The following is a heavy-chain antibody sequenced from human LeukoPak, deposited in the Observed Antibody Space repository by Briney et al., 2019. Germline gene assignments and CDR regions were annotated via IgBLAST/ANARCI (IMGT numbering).Heavy chain of an antibody. CDR1: GGSISSYY. CDR2: IYYSGYT. D-gene: IGHD1-26*01. Sequence: SETLSLTCTVSGGSISSYYWSWIRQPPGKGLKWIGNIYYSGYTTYSPSLRSRVTISVDTSKNQFSLRLNSVTAADTAMYYCVKSGGYGLIDYWGPGTLVTVSS. CDR3: VKSGGYGLIDY. V-gene: IGHV4-59*08. J-gene: IGHJ4*02.